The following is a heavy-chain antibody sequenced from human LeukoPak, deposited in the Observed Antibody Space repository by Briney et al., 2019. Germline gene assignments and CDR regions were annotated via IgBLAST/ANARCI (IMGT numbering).Heavy chain of an antibody. J-gene: IGHJ4*02. D-gene: IGHD2-2*01. Sequence: PSETLSLTCAVSSASISSSKYYWGWVRQSPGKGLEWIGNIYSSGNTYYNASLKSRVTMYIDTSKNQFSLKLSSVTAADTAVYYCARGAGYQSLYAIRAGGERHYFDYWGQGTLVTVSS. V-gene: IGHV4-39*07. CDR2: IYSSGNT. CDR1: SASISSSKYY. CDR3: ARGAGYQSLYAIRAGGERHYFDY.